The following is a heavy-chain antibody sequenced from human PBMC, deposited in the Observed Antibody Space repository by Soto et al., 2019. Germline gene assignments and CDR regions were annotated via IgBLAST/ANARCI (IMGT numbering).Heavy chain of an antibody. CDR3: ARQSYDGSGYYFDY. Sequence: LSLTCAVSGGSISSGGYSWSWIRQPPGKGLEWIGYIYHSGSTYYNPSLKSRVTISVDRSKNQFSLKLSSVTAADTAVYYCARQSYDGSGYYFDYWGQGTLVTVSS. D-gene: IGHD3-22*01. CDR1: GGSISSGGYS. CDR2: IYHSGST. J-gene: IGHJ4*02. V-gene: IGHV4-30-2*01.